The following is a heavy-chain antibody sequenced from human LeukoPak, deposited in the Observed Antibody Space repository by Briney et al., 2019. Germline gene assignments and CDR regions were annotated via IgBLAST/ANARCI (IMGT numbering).Heavy chain of an antibody. CDR1: GYTFTGYY. CDR3: ARVRGVANPFDY. V-gene: IGHV1-2*02. Sequence: ASVKVSCKASGYTFTGYYMHWVRQAPGQGPEWMGWINPNSGGTNYAQKFQGRVTMTRDTSISTAYMELSRLRTDDTAVYYCARVRGVANPFDYWGQGTLVTVSS. J-gene: IGHJ4*02. D-gene: IGHD3-10*01. CDR2: INPNSGGT.